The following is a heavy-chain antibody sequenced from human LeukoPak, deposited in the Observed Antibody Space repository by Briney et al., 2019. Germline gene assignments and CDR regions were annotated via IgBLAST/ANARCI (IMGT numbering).Heavy chain of an antibody. Sequence: GESLKISCKGSGYRFTSDWIGWVRQMPGKGLEWMGIIYPGDSDTRYSPSFQGQVTISADKSVNTAYLQWSSLKASDTAMYYCARLSGRVVCSAGSCYIDSWGQGTLVAVSS. D-gene: IGHD2-15*01. V-gene: IGHV5-51*01. CDR2: IYPGDSDT. CDR1: GYRFTSDW. J-gene: IGHJ4*02. CDR3: ARLSGRVVCSAGSCYIDS.